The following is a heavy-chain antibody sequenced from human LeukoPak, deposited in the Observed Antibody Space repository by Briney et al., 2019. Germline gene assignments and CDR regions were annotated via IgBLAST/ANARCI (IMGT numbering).Heavy chain of an antibody. CDR2: ISWDGGST. D-gene: IGHD3-16*02. CDR3: AKDIIRLGELSLSGLDY. V-gene: IGHV3-43*01. J-gene: IGHJ4*02. Sequence: GGSLRLSCAASGFTFDDYTMHWVRQAPGKGLEWVSLISWDGGSTYYADSVKGRFTISRDNSKNSLYLQMNSLRTEDTALYYCAKDIIRLGELSLSGLDYWGQGTLVTVSS. CDR1: GFTFDDYT.